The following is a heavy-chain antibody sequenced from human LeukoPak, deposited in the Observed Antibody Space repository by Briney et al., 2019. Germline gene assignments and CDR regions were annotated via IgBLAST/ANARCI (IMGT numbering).Heavy chain of an antibody. CDR2: ISAHNGNT. CDR3: ARDYGDYDGMDV. D-gene: IGHD4-17*01. J-gene: IGHJ6*02. Sequence: GESLKVSCKASGYTFTSYGISWVRQAPGQGLEWMGWISAHNGNTNYAQKLQGRVTMTTDTSTSTAYMELRSLRSDDTAMYYCARDYGDYDGMDVWGQGTTVTVSS. V-gene: IGHV1-18*01. CDR1: GYTFTSYG.